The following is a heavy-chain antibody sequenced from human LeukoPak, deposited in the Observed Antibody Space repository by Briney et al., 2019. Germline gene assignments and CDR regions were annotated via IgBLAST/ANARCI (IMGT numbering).Heavy chain of an antibody. V-gene: IGHV3-23*01. Sequence: PGGSLRLSCAASGFTFSSYAMSWVRQAPGKGLEWVSAISGSGGSTYYADSVKGRFTISRDNSKNTLYLQMNSLRAEDTAVYYCAADSSGYCRYFDYWGQGTLVTVSS. J-gene: IGHJ4*02. CDR1: GFTFSSYA. CDR3: AADSSGYCRYFDY. D-gene: IGHD3-22*01. CDR2: ISGSGGST.